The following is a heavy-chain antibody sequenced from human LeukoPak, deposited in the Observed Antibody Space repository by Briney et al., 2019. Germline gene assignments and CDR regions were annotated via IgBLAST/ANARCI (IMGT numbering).Heavy chain of an antibody. Sequence: ASVKVSRKASGYTFTGYYMHWVRQAPGQGLEWMGWINPNSGGTNYAQKFQGRVTMTRDTSISTAYMELSRLRSDDTAVYYCARGHSGYDFGGDYWGQGTLVTVSS. V-gene: IGHV1-2*02. J-gene: IGHJ4*02. D-gene: IGHD5-12*01. CDR3: ARGHSGYDFGGDY. CDR2: INPNSGGT. CDR1: GYTFTGYY.